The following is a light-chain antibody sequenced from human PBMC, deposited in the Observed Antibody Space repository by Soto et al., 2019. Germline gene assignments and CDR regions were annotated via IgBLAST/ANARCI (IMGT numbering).Light chain of an antibody. Sequence: QSALTQPSSASGSPGQSVTISCTGTSSDVGGYNYVSWYQQHPGKAPKLMIYEVSKRPSGVPDRFSGSKSGHTDSLTVSGLQAEDEADYYCSSYAGSNLWVFGGGTKLTVL. CDR1: SSDVGGYNY. V-gene: IGLV2-8*01. CDR3: SSYAGSNLWV. CDR2: EVS. J-gene: IGLJ3*02.